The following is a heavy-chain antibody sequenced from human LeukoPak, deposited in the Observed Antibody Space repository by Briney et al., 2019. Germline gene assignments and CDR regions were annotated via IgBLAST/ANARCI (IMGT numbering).Heavy chain of an antibody. Sequence: SVKVSCKASGGTFSSYAISWVRQAPGQGLEWVGGIIPIFGTANYAQKFQGRVTITTDESTSAAYMELSSLRSEDTAVYYCARGGDGYIHWYFDLWGRGTLVTVSS. V-gene: IGHV1-69*05. D-gene: IGHD5-24*01. CDR1: GGTFSSYA. CDR3: ARGGDGYIHWYFDL. CDR2: IIPIFGTA. J-gene: IGHJ2*01.